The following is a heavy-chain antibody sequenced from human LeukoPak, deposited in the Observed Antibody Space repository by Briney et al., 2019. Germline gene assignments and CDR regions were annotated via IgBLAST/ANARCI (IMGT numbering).Heavy chain of an antibody. J-gene: IGHJ4*02. V-gene: IGHV4-34*01. D-gene: IGHD2-15*01. CDR2: INHRGFT. Sequence: PSETLSLTCAVSGGSFRGYYWSWIRQPPRKGLEWIGEINHRGFTNYNPSLNSRVTISVDTSKNQFSLKLSSVTAADMAIYYCAVGSCSGGSCYSDPRDDYWGQGTLVTVSS. CDR1: GGSFRGYY. CDR3: AVGSCSGGSCYSDPRDDY.